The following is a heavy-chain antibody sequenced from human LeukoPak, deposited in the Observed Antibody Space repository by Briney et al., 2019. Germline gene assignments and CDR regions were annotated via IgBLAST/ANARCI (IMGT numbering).Heavy chain of an antibody. J-gene: IGHJ4*02. CDR3: ASLVWFGELIDY. D-gene: IGHD3-10*01. V-gene: IGHV3-30*02. CDR1: RFTFSSYG. Sequence: EGSLRPSCSASRFTFSSYGMHWVRQAPGKGLEWVAFIRFDGTDKDYADSVKGRFTISRDNSKNTLYLQMNSLRPEDTAVYFCASLVWFGELIDYWGQGTLVTVSS. CDR2: IRFDGTDK.